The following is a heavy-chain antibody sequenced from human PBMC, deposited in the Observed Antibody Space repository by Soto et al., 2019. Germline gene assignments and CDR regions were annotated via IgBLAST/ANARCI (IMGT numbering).Heavy chain of an antibody. D-gene: IGHD5-18*01. CDR1: GFTFSSYA. J-gene: IGHJ4*02. Sequence: GGSLRLSCAASGFTFSSYAMHWVRQAPGKGLEWVAIISYHGSNTYYADSVKGRFAISRDSPKNTLYLQIDSLTTEDTAVYYCARDRSPHWKIQLWSYGYWGQGTLVTVSS. CDR3: ARDRSPHWKIQLWSYGY. CDR2: ISYHGSNT. V-gene: IGHV3-30*09.